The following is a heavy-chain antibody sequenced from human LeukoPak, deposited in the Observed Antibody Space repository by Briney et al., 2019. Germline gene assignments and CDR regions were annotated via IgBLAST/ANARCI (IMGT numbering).Heavy chain of an antibody. J-gene: IGHJ6*02. CDR1: GYTFTDYY. CDR2: INPNSSVT. CDR3: ARDQCTSSGCYEYYYYGMDV. D-gene: IGHD2-2*01. V-gene: IGHV1-2*02. Sequence: TVYLSCTPSGYTFTDYYLKCVRQAPAPELKWLRWINPNSSVTKSTQKFQGRVTMTRDTSVSTAYMELSRLRSDDTAVYYCARDQCTSSGCYEYYYYGMDVWGQGTTVTVSS.